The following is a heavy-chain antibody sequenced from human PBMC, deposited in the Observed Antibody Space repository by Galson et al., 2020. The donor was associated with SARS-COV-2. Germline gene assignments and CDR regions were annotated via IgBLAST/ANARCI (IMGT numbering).Heavy chain of an antibody. Sequence: TGGSLRLSCAASGLPFSAHSMHWVRQPPGKGLEWVAVISSDGSNIYYADSVRGRFTISRDNSKNTVYLQMNSLRPEDTAVYYCAYLTLTKTPPWGQGTLVTVSS. CDR3: AYLTLTKTPP. CDR2: ISSDGSNI. D-gene: IGHD2-2*01. CDR1: GLPFSAHS. J-gene: IGHJ5*02. V-gene: IGHV3-30-3*01.